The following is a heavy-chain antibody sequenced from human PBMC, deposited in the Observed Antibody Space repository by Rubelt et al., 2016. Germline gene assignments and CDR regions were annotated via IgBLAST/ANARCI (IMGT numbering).Heavy chain of an antibody. Sequence: IYYSGSTNYNPSLKSRVTISVDTSKNQFSLKLSSVTAADTAVYYCARVRGYSYGYVLRVSGWFDPWGQGTLVTVSS. CDR2: IYYSGST. CDR3: ARVRGYSYGYVLRVSGWFDP. V-gene: IGHV4-34*01. J-gene: IGHJ5*02. D-gene: IGHD5-18*01.